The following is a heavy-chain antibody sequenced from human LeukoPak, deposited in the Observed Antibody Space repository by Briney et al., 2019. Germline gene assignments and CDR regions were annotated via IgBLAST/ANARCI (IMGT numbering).Heavy chain of an antibody. CDR1: GASLSTSS. D-gene: IGHD6-19*01. Sequence: SETLSLTCTVSGASLSTSSWTWIRQPPGKGLECIGFIYYSGTAHYHPSLKSRVTISLDTSKNQFSLRLSSVTAADTAVYYCARHFSNGWSDKWGQGTLVTVS. V-gene: IGHV4-59*08. CDR2: IYYSGTA. J-gene: IGHJ4*02. CDR3: ARHFSNGWSDK.